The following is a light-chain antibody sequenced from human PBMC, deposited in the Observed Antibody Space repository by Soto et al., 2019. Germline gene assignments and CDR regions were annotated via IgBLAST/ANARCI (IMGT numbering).Light chain of an antibody. CDR2: AAS. V-gene: IGKV1-39*01. Sequence: DIQITQSPSSLSASVGDRATITCRASQRISSYLNWYQQKPGKAPKLLIYAASNLQSGVPSRFTGSGSGTDFTLTISSLQPEDFATYYCQQSFRTPLTFGGGTKLDIK. J-gene: IGKJ4*01. CDR1: QRISSY. CDR3: QQSFRTPLT.